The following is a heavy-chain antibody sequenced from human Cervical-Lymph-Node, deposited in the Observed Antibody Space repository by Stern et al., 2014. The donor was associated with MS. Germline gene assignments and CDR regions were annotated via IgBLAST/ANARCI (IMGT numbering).Heavy chain of an antibody. CDR2: VYAGGTT. CDR1: GDSISSYTHY. CDR3: AKHACTGAACPFDL. J-gene: IGHJ4*02. Sequence: QVQLQESGPGLVKPSETLSLTCAVSGDSISSYTHYWAWIRQPPGKGLEWIGIVYAGGTTYYTPSLKGPVTISVDTSKNPFSLGLTSVTAADTAVYYCAKHACTGAACPFDLWGQGTLVTVSS. V-gene: IGHV4-39*01. D-gene: IGHD2-8*02.